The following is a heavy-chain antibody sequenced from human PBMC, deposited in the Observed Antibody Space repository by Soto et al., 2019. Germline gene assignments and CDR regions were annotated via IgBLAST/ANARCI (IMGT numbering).Heavy chain of an antibody. D-gene: IGHD6-19*01. Sequence: GASVKVSCKASGGTFSSYAISWVRQAPGQGLEWMGGIIPIFGTANYAQKFQGRVTTTADESTSTAYMELSSLRSEDTAVYYCARDMAGTRNFSWGQGTLVTVSS. CDR3: ARDMAGTRNFS. CDR2: IIPIFGTA. CDR1: GGTFSSYA. V-gene: IGHV1-69*13. J-gene: IGHJ5*02.